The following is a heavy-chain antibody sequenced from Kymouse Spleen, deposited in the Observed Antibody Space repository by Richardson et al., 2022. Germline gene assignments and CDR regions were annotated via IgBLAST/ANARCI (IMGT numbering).Heavy chain of an antibody. CDR3: TRDSPFYYGMDV. J-gene: IGHJ6*02. CDR2: IRSKANSYAT. CDR1: GFTFSGSA. Sequence: EVQLVESGGGLVQPGGSLKLSCAASGFTFSGSAMHWVRQASGKGLEWVGRIRSKANSYATAYAASVKGRFTISRDDSKNTAYLQMNSLKTEDTAVYYCTRDSPFYYGMDVWGQGTTVTVSS. D-gene: IGHD2-21*02. V-gene: IGHV3-73*02.